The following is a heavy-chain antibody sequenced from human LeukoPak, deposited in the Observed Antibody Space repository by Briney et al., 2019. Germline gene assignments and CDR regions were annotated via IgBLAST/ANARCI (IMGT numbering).Heavy chain of an antibody. J-gene: IGHJ6*02. CDR1: GGSISSYY. CDR3: ARGTLTLPLATRASNGSPHYGMDV. D-gene: IGHD5-12*01. V-gene: IGHV4-4*07. Sequence: SETLSLTCTVSGGSISSYYWTWIRQPAGKGLEWIGRIYTTGSTNYNPSLKSRVTMSVDTSKNQFSLTLSSVTAADTAAYYCARGTLTLPLATRASNGSPHYGMDVWGQGTTVTVSS. CDR2: IYTTGST.